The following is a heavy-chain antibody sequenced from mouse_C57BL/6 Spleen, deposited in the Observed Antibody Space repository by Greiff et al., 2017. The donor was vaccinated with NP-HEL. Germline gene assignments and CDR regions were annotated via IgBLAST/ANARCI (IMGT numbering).Heavy chain of an antibody. CDR1: GYAFSSYW. V-gene: IGHV1-80*01. CDR3: ARERIYYDYFDY. CDR2: IYPGDGDT. Sequence: QLQQSGAELVKPGASVKISCKASGYAFSSYWMNWVKQMPGKGLEWIGQIYPGDGDTNYNGKFKGKATLTADKSSSTAYMQLSSLTSEDSAVYFCARERIYYDYFDYWGQGTTLTVSS. J-gene: IGHJ2*01. D-gene: IGHD2-4*01.